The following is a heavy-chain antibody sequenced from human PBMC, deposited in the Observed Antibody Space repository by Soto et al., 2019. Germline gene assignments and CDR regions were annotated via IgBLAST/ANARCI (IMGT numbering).Heavy chain of an antibody. Sequence: ASVKVSCKASGYTFTSYGFTWVRQAPGQGLEWMGWISTFSGNTNYAQKLQGRVTMTTDTSTSTAYMELRSLRSDDTAVYYCARFYFYGSGTPESYSSGTDVWGHGTXVTVS. CDR1: GYTFTSYG. D-gene: IGHD3-10*01. CDR3: ARFYFYGSGTPESYSSGTDV. J-gene: IGHJ6*02. V-gene: IGHV1-18*01. CDR2: ISTFSGNT.